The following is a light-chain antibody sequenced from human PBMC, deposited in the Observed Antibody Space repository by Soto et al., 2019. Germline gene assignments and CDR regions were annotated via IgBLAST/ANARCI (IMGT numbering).Light chain of an antibody. CDR3: MQPLQTPV. Sequence: DIVITQSPLSLPVTHGETPSISCRSSQSLLHSNGYNYLDWYLQKPGQSPQLLIYLGSNRASGVPDRFSGSGSGTDFTLKISRVEAEDVGVYYCMQPLQTPVFGQGKRLEIK. CDR2: LGS. V-gene: IGKV2-28*01. J-gene: IGKJ5*01. CDR1: QSLLHSNGYNY.